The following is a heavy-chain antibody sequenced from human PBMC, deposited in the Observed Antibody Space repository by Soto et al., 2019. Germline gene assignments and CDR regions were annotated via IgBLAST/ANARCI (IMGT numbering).Heavy chain of an antibody. V-gene: IGHV1-69*01. CDR3: AREGFSGSYLSD. D-gene: IGHD1-26*01. CDR1: GGTLNSNA. CDR2: IVPMSGTT. Sequence: QVQLVQSGAEVKKPGSSVKVSCKASGGTLNSNAISWVRQAPGQGFEWMGGIVPMSGTTKYAPKFQGRVTITGDESTSTAYMEVNNLRSDDTAVYYSAREGFSGSYLSDWGQGTLVTVSS. J-gene: IGHJ4*02.